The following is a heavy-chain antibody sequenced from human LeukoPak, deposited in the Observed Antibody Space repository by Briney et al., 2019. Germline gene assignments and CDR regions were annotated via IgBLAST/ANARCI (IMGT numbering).Heavy chain of an antibody. CDR1: GFRCGNYW. J-gene: IGHJ4*02. CDR2: IKQDGSEK. Sequence: GGSLRLSCAGSGFRCGNYWMSWVRQVPGKGVEGVANIKQDGSEKYYVDSVKGRFTISRDNAKNSLYLQMNSLRAEDTAIYYCARDKIVGATNFDYWGQGTLVTVSS. CDR3: ARDKIVGATNFDY. D-gene: IGHD1-26*01. V-gene: IGHV3-7*03.